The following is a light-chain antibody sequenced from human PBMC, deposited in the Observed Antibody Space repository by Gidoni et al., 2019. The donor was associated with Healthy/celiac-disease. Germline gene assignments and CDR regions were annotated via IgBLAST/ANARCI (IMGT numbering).Light chain of an antibody. J-gene: IGLJ3*02. V-gene: IGLV3-19*01. CDR2: GKN. CDR3: NSRDSSGNHWV. Sequence: AVSVALGQTVRITCQGDSLRSYYASWYQQKPGQAPVLVIYGKNNRPSGIPDRFSGSSSGNTASLTITGAQAEDEADYYCNSRDSSGNHWVFGGGTKLTVL. CDR1: SLRSYY.